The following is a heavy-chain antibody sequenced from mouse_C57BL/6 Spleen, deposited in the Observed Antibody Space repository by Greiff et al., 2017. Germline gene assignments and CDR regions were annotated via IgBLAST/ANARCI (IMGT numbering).Heavy chain of an antibody. Sequence: QVQLQQPGAELVKPGASVKMSCKASGYTFTSYWITWVKQRPGQGLEWIGDIYPGSGSTNYNQKFKGKSTLTVDKSSSTAYMQLSSLTSEDSAVYYCARGELAWFAYWGQGTLVTVSA. CDR2: IYPGSGST. CDR3: ARGELAWFAY. D-gene: IGHD4-1*01. V-gene: IGHV1-55*01. J-gene: IGHJ3*01. CDR1: GYTFTSYW.